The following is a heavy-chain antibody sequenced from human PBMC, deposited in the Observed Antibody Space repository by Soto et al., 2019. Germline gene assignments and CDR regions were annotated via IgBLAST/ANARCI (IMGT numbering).Heavy chain of an antibody. V-gene: IGHV1-8*01. CDR3: ARESSYGLVY. CDR2: MNPNTGNT. CDR1: GYTFTSYG. J-gene: IGHJ4*02. Sequence: ASVKVSCKASGYTFTSYGINWVRQATGQGLEWMGWMNPNTGNTAYAQKFQGRVTMTRNTSISTAYMELSSLRSEDTAVYYCARESSYGLVYWGQGTLVTVSS. D-gene: IGHD5-18*01.